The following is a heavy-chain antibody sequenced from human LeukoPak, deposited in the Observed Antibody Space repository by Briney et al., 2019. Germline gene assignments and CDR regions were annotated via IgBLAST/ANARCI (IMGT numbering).Heavy chain of an antibody. CDR3: ARAALWLPLDY. CDR2: IWYDGSNK. Sequence: PGGSLRLSCAASGFTFSSYGMHWVRQAPGKGLEWVAVIWYDGSNKYYADSVKGRFTISRDNSKNTLYLQMNSLRAEDTAVYYCARAALWLPLDYWGQGTLDTVSS. CDR1: GFTFSSYG. V-gene: IGHV3-33*01. D-gene: IGHD3-16*01. J-gene: IGHJ4*02.